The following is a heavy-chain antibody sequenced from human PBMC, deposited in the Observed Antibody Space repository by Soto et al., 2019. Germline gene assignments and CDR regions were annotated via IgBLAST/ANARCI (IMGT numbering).Heavy chain of an antibody. Sequence: SVKVSCKASGGTFSSYAISWVRQAPGQGLEWMGGIIPIFGTANYAQKFQGRVTITADESTRTAYMELSSLRSEDTAVYYCAGTRYSKYYYYGMDVWGQGTTVTVSS. J-gene: IGHJ6*02. CDR3: AGTRYSKYYYYGMDV. V-gene: IGHV1-69*13. CDR1: GGTFSSYA. CDR2: IIPIFGTA. D-gene: IGHD2-15*01.